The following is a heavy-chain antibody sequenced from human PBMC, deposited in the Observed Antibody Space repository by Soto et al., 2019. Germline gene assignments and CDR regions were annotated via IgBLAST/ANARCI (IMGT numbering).Heavy chain of an antibody. D-gene: IGHD3-10*01. CDR3: ARDRGGVASTWFDP. J-gene: IGHJ5*02. Sequence: QVQLQESGPGLVKPSETLSLTCTVSGGSISSYYWSWIRQPPGKGLEWIGYIHYSGSTKYNPSLKSRVTISVDTSKNQCSLKRSSVTAADTAVYYCARDRGGVASTWFDPWGQGTLVTVSS. V-gene: IGHV4-59*01. CDR1: GGSISSYY. CDR2: IHYSGST.